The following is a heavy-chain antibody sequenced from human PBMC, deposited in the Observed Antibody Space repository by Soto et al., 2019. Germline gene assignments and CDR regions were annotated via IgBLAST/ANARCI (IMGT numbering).Heavy chain of an antibody. J-gene: IGHJ4*01. CDR2: VDISKTA. D-gene: IGHD2-15*01. V-gene: IGHV3-23*01. Sequence: GPVRLSCQVPEFTFSTYAMSWVRLSLGEALQWVSLVDISKTAYYADSVKGRFTISRDNSKNTLYLQMNSLRAEDTALYYCAKWLGSRSYYCAFWRQGTIVIVSS. CDR3: AKWLGSRSYYCAF. CDR1: EFTFSTYA.